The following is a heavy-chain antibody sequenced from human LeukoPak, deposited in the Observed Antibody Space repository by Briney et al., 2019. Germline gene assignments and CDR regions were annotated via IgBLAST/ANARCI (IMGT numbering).Heavy chain of an antibody. CDR2: IYSGGST. D-gene: IGHD2-15*01. J-gene: IGHJ5*02. CDR1: EFSVGSNY. Sequence: GGSLRLSCAASEFSVGSNYMTWVRQAPGKGLEWVSLIYSGGSTYYADSVKGRFTISRDNAKNSLYLQMNSLRAEDTAVYYCARERWAYCSGGSCDWFDPWGQGILVTVSS. V-gene: IGHV3-66*01. CDR3: ARERWAYCSGGSCDWFDP.